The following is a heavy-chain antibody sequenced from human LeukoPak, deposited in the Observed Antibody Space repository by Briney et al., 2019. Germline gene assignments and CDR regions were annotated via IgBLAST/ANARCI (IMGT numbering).Heavy chain of an antibody. V-gene: IGHV3-23*01. J-gene: IGHJ4*02. CDR1: GFSFSTFW. Sequence: GGSLRLSCAASGFSFSTFWMSWVRQTPGKGLEWVSGISGDGGNTYYADSVKGRFTIYRDNSKNTLFLQMNSLSAEDTAVYYCAKMPVSYSSGWSNFDYWGQGTLVTVSS. CDR3: AKMPVSYSSGWSNFDY. CDR2: ISGDGGNT. D-gene: IGHD6-19*01.